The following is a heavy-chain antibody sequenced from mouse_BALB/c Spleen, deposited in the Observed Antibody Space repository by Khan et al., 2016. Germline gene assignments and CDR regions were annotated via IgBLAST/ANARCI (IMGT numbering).Heavy chain of an antibody. D-gene: IGHD1-1*01. CDR1: GYAFTNYL. CDR2: INPGSGGT. V-gene: IGHV1-54*01. Sequence: QVQLKQSGAELARPGTSVKVSCKASGYAFTNYLIEWVKERPGQGLEWIGVINPGSGGTNNNERFKGKATLTADKSSSTAYMQLSSLTSDDSAVYFWARADYHGSSGAYWGQGTLVTVSA. CDR3: ARADYHGSSGAY. J-gene: IGHJ3*01.